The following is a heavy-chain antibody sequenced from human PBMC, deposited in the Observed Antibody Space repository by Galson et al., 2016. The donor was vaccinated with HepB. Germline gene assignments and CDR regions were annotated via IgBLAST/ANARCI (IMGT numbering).Heavy chain of an antibody. Sequence: SLRLSCAASGFTFSRSAMSWVRQAPGKGLDWVAGISGGGDSAYYAASVKGRFTISRDNSKNTLYLEMNSLRGRDTAIYYCSKDRHNDFWGQGTLVIVSS. CDR1: GFTFSRSA. CDR3: SKDRHNDF. V-gene: IGHV3-23*01. J-gene: IGHJ4*02. CDR2: ISGGGDSA. D-gene: IGHD1-14*01.